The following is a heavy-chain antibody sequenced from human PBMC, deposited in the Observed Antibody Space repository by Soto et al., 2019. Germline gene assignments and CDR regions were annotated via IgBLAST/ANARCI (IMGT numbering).Heavy chain of an antibody. CDR3: ATWRTYSGSYCFDY. V-gene: IGHV1-69*06. Sequence: QVQLVQSGAELKKPGSSVNVSCAASGGTFETYTINWVRPAPGPGLEWIGQIIPMYDSANYAQRFQGRVTISADKSTNIAYMELSGLRSEDTALYYCATWRTYSGSYCFDYWGQGTLVSVSS. CDR1: GGTFETYT. D-gene: IGHD1-26*01. CDR2: IIPMYDSA. J-gene: IGHJ4*02.